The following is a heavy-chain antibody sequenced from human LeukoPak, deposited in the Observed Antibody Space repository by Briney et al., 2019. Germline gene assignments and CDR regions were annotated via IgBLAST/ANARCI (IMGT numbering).Heavy chain of an antibody. D-gene: IGHD6-13*01. J-gene: IGHJ6*03. CDR2: INPNSGGT. CDR3: ARDGSSWYFYSYYYIDV. Sequence: ASVKVSCKASGYTFTGYYMHWVRQAPGQGLEWMGWINPNSGGTNYAQKFQGRVTMTRDTSISTAYMELSRLRSDDTAVYYCARDGSSWYFYSYYYIDVWGKGTTVTVSS. CDR1: GYTFTGYY. V-gene: IGHV1-2*02.